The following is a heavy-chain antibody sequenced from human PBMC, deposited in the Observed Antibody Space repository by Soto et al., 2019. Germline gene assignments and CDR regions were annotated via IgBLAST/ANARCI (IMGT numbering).Heavy chain of an antibody. J-gene: IGHJ6*02. CDR3: ARYKSNYYYGMDV. CDR2: IYYSGIT. V-gene: IGHV4-59*01. D-gene: IGHD1-20*01. Sequence: QVQLQESGPGLVKPSETLSLTCTVSGGSISSYYWSWIRQPPGKGLEWIGYIYYSGITNYTPPLTXRXXISVDPSKSRFSLPLSSVTAADPAVYYCARYKSNYYYGMDVWGQGTTVTVSS. CDR1: GGSISSYY.